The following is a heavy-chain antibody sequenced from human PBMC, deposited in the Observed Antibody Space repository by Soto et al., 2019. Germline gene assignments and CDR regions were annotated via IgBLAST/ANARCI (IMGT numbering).Heavy chain of an antibody. V-gene: IGHV3-49*04. CDR1: GFTFGDYA. Sequence: EVQLVESGGGLVQPGRSLRLSGTASGFTFGDYAMSWVRQAPGKGLEWVGFIRSKAYGGTTEYAASVKGRFTISRDDSKSIAYLQMNSLKTEDTAVYYCTRGALGYDILTGYYIHYWGQGTLVTVSS. D-gene: IGHD3-9*01. CDR2: IRSKAYGGTT. CDR3: TRGALGYDILTGYYIHY. J-gene: IGHJ4*02.